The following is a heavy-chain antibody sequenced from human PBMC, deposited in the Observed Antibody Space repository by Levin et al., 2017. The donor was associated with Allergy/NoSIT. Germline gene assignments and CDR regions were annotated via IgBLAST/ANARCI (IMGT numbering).Heavy chain of an antibody. CDR2: INHSGST. CDR1: GGSFSGYY. Sequence: SETLSLTCAVYGGSFSGYYWSWIRQPPGKGLEWIGEINHSGSTNYNPSLKSRVTISVDTSKNQFSLKLSSVTAADTAVYYCAREGVRGVDYWGQGTLVTVSS. D-gene: IGHD3-10*01. J-gene: IGHJ4*02. V-gene: IGHV4-34*01. CDR3: AREGVRGVDY.